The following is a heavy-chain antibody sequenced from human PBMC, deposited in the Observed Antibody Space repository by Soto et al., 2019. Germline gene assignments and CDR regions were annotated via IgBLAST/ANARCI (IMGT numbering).Heavy chain of an antibody. V-gene: IGHV1-18*01. CDR1: GYTFTSYG. Sequence: ASVKVSCKASGYTFTSYGISWVRQAPGQGLEWMGWISAYNGNTNYAQKLQGRVTMTTDTSTSTAYMELRSLRSDDTAVYYCATGVATTYSSSSYLDFDYWGQGTLVTVSS. J-gene: IGHJ4*02. CDR3: ATGVATTYSSSSYLDFDY. CDR2: ISAYNGNT. D-gene: IGHD6-13*01.